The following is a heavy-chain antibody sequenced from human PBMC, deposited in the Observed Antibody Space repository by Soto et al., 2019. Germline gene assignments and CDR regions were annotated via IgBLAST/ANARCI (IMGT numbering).Heavy chain of an antibody. J-gene: IGHJ6*02. CDR1: GFTCSDYY. CDR3: ASRGGMVRGNYYGMDV. V-gene: IGHV3-11*03. Sequence: VGSLRLSCAASGFTCSDYYMSWIRQAPGKGLEWVSYISSSSSYTNYADSVKGRFTISRDNAENSLHLQMNSLRVDDTAVYYCASRGGMVRGNYYGMDVWGQGTTVTVSS. CDR2: ISSSSSYT. D-gene: IGHD3-10*01.